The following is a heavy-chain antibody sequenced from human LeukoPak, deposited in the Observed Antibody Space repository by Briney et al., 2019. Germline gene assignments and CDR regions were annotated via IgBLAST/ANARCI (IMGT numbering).Heavy chain of an antibody. Sequence: SVKVSCKASGGTFSSYTISGVRQAPGQGLEWMGRIIPIRGIANYAQKFQGRVKITEDKYTRTAYMELSSLRSQDTAVYYCARVKRDYGDYEVDYWPKGPGVRVFS. J-gene: IGHJ4*02. V-gene: IGHV1-69*02. D-gene: IGHD4-17*01. CDR2: IIPIRGIA. CDR1: GGTFSSYT. CDR3: ARVKRDYGDYEVDY.